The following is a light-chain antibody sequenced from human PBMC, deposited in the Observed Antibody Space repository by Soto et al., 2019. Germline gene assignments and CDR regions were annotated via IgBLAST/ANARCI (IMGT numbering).Light chain of an antibody. V-gene: IGKV3-20*01. CDR3: QQYDSSPPT. Sequence: EIVLTQSPGTLSLSPGERATLSCRASQSVTSSFLDWYQQKPGQAPRLLIYGASSRATGIPDRFSGSGSGTDFTLTISRLEPEDVAVYYCQQYDSSPPTFGGGTKVEIK. CDR2: GAS. CDR1: QSVTSSF. J-gene: IGKJ4*01.